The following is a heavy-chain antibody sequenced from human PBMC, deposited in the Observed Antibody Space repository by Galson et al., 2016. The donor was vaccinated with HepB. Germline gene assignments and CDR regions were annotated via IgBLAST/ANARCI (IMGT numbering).Heavy chain of an antibody. CDR2: ISDSGSTS. Sequence: SLRLSCAASGFTFSSYAMSWVRQAPGKGLEWVSGISDSGSTSYHTDSVKGRFTISRDNAKNSLYLQMNSLRAEDTAVYYCARPPTGDFWSGFYTYWGQGTLVTVSS. V-gene: IGHV3-23*01. D-gene: IGHD3-3*01. J-gene: IGHJ4*02. CDR3: ARPPTGDFWSGFYTY. CDR1: GFTFSSYA.